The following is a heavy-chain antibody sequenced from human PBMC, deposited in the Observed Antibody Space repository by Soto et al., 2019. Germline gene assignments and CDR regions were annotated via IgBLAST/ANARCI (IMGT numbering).Heavy chain of an antibody. CDR1: GFTFSSYA. CDR2: ISYDGSNK. Sequence: GGSLRLSCAASGFTFSSYAMHWVRQAAGKGLEWVAVISYDGSNKYYADSVKGRFTISRDNSKNTLYLQMNSLRAEDTAVYYCARADYYDSQMPFDYWGQGTLVTVSS. V-gene: IGHV3-30-3*01. J-gene: IGHJ4*02. D-gene: IGHD3-22*01. CDR3: ARADYYDSQMPFDY.